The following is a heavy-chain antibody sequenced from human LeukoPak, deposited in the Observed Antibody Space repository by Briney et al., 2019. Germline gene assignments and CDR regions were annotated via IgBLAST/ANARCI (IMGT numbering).Heavy chain of an antibody. CDR1: GGSFSGYY. Sequence: SETLSLTCAVYGGSFSGYYWSWIRQPPGKGLEWIGEINHSGSTNYNPSLKSRVTISVDTSKNQFSLKLSSVTAADTAVYYCARRITIFGVVNPTSPFDYWGQGTLVTVSS. D-gene: IGHD3-3*01. CDR3: ARRITIFGVVNPTSPFDY. J-gene: IGHJ4*02. CDR2: INHSGST. V-gene: IGHV4-34*01.